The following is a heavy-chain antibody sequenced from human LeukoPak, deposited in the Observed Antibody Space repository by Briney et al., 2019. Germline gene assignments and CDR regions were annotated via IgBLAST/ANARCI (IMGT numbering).Heavy chain of an antibody. CDR1: GFTFSSSW. CDR2: IKPDGSEK. D-gene: IGHD3-22*01. J-gene: IGHJ4*02. CDR3: ARRDSLNSY. Sequence: GRSLRLSCAASGFTFSSSWMNWVRQAPGKGLEWVANIKPDGSEKYSVDSVKGRFTISRDNAKNSLYLQMNSLRVEDTAVYYCARRDSLNSYWGQGTLVTVSS. V-gene: IGHV3-7*01.